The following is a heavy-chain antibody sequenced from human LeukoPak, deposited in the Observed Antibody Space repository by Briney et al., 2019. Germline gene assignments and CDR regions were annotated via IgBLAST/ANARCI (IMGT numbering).Heavy chain of an antibody. J-gene: IGHJ5*02. D-gene: IGHD4-23*01. CDR3: ARNGGNSCGNWFDP. CDR1: GGSISSGTYY. CDR2: IYYSGST. Sequence: SETLSLTCNVSGGSISSGTYYWGWIRQPPGKGLEGIGSIYYSGSTYYNPSLKSRVTISVDTSKNQFSLKLSSVTAADTAVYYCARNGGNSCGNWFDPWGQGTLVTVSS. V-gene: IGHV4-39*07.